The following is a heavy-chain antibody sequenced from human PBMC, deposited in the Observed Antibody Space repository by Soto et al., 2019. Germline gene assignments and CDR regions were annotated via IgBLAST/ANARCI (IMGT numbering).Heavy chain of an antibody. CDR3: ARDRFLEWLSHHNNYYMDV. CDR1: GFTFSSYW. CDR2: IKQDGSEK. Sequence: PGGSLRLSCAASGFTFSSYWMSWVRQAPGKGLEWVANIKQDGSEKYYVDSVKGRFTISRDNAKNSLYLQMNSLRAEDTAVYYCARDRFLEWLSHHNNYYMDVWGKGTTVTVSS. D-gene: IGHD3-3*01. J-gene: IGHJ6*03. V-gene: IGHV3-7*01.